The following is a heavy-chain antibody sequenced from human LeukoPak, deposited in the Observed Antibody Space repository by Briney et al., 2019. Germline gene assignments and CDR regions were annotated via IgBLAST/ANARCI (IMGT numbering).Heavy chain of an antibody. J-gene: IGHJ4*02. CDR2: ISAYNGNT. CDR3: ARVDGIVVVPAAQFDY. V-gene: IGHV1-18*01. Sequence: ASVKVSCKASGYTFTSYGISWVRQAPGQGLEWMGWISAYNGNTNYAQKLQGRGTMTTDTSTSTAYMGLRSLRSDDTAVYYCARVDGIVVVPAAQFDYWGQGTLVTVSS. CDR1: GYTFTSYG. D-gene: IGHD2-2*01.